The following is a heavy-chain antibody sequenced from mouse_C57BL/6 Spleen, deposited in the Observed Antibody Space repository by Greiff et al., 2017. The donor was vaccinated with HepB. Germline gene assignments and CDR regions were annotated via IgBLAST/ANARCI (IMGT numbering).Heavy chain of an antibody. D-gene: IGHD1-1*01. Sequence: QVQLQQPGAELVKPGASVKLSCKASGYTFTSYWMHWVKQRPGRGVEWIGRIDPNSGCTKYNEKFKSKATLTVDKPASTAYMQLSSLTYEDSAVYYCARDTTVGARYAMDYWGQVTSVTVAS. CDR3: ARDTTVGARYAMDY. CDR2: IDPNSGCT. J-gene: IGHJ4*01. V-gene: IGHV1-72*01. CDR1: GYTFTSYW.